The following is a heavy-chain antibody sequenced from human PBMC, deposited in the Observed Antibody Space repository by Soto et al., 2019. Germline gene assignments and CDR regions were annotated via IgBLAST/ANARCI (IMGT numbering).Heavy chain of an antibody. D-gene: IGHD2-2*01. CDR3: ARDWSGCSSASCSPGAFDI. V-gene: IGHV3-53*01. CDR1: GFTVSSNY. J-gene: IGHJ3*02. CDR2: IYSGGST. Sequence: GGSLRLSCAASGFTVSSNYMSWVRQAPGKGLEWVSVIYSGGSTYYADSVKGRFTISRDNSKNTLYLQMNSLRAEDTAVYYCARDWSGCSSASCSPGAFDIWGQGTMVTVSS.